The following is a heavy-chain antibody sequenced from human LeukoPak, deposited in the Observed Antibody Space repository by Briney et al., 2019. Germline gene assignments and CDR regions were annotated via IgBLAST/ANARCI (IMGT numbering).Heavy chain of an antibody. D-gene: IGHD5-12*01. CDR3: ARDGSDYADYYYYYYMDV. CDR1: GGSISSYY. CDR2: IYYSGST. Sequence: PSETLSLTCTVSGGSISSYYWSWIRQPPGKGLEWIGYIYYSGSTNYNPSLKSRVTISVDTSKNQFSLKLNSVTAADTAVYYCARDGSDYADYYYYYYMDVWGKGTTVTVSS. V-gene: IGHV4-59*12. J-gene: IGHJ6*03.